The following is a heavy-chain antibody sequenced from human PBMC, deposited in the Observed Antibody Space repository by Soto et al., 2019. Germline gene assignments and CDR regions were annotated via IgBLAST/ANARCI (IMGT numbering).Heavy chain of an antibody. Sequence: GGSLRLSCEASGFTFSTYAMTWVRQAPGKGLEWVSSVRDSGANTYYAESVKGRFTVSRDNSKSTVYLQMSSLRGNDTALYFCARSRRTYGDYYVLWGQGTVVTVSS. CDR3: ARSRRTYGDYYVL. CDR1: GFTFSTYA. J-gene: IGHJ4*02. V-gene: IGHV3-23*01. CDR2: VRDSGANT. D-gene: IGHD4-17*01.